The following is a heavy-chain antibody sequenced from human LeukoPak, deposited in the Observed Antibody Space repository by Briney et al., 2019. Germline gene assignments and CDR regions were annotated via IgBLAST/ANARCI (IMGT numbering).Heavy chain of an antibody. V-gene: IGHV4-59*11. Sequence: LETLSLTCSVFGGSISDHYWSWIRQPPGKGLEWIGYIYYSGSTNYNPSLKSRVTISVDTSKNQFSLKLSSVTAADTAVYYCAREPYSDAFDIWGQGTMVTVSS. CDR1: GGSISDHY. J-gene: IGHJ3*02. CDR2: IYYSGST. D-gene: IGHD4-11*01. CDR3: AREPYSDAFDI.